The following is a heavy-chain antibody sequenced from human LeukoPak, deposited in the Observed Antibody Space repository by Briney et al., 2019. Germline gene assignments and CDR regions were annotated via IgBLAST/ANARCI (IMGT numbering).Heavy chain of an antibody. CDR1: GFTFSSYS. Sequence: QSGGSLRLSCAASGFTFSSYSMNWVRQAPGKGLEWVSTIGGSGGNTYYADPVKGRFTISRDNSKNTLYLQMNRPRADDTAVYYCAKDPEDCTSTSCYPFFDYWGQGTLVTVSS. V-gene: IGHV3-23*01. D-gene: IGHD2-2*01. CDR3: AKDPEDCTSTSCYPFFDY. J-gene: IGHJ4*02. CDR2: IGGSGGNT.